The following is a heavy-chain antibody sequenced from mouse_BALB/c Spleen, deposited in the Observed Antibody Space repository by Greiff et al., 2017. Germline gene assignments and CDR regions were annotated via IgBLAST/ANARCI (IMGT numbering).Heavy chain of an antibody. CDR2: ISSGGSYI. V-gene: IGHV5-9-4*01. CDR1: GFTFSSYA. D-gene: IGHD1-2*01. CDR3: ARGGITTAEDY. J-gene: IGHJ4*01. Sequence: DVKLVESGGGLVKPGGSLKLSCAASGFTFSSYAMSWVRQSPEKRLEWVAEISSGGSYIYYPDTVTGRFTISRDNAKNTLYLEMSSLRSEDTAMYYCARGGITTAEDYWGQGTSVTVSS.